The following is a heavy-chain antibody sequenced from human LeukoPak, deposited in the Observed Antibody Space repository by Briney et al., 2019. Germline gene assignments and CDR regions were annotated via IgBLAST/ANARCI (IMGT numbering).Heavy chain of an antibody. Sequence: GASVKASCKASGYTFTSHGISWVRQAPGQGLEWMGWISAYNGDTKYAQNFQGRVTLTTYTSTTTAYLELRSLRSDDTAVYYCARDPSNTSGWKTWFDPWGQGTLVTVSS. CDR2: ISAYNGDT. V-gene: IGHV1-18*01. D-gene: IGHD6-19*01. CDR1: GYTFTSHG. J-gene: IGHJ5*02. CDR3: ARDPSNTSGWKTWFDP.